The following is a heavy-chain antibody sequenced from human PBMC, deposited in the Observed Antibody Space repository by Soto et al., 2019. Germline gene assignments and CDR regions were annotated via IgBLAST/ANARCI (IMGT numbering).Heavy chain of an antibody. CDR3: ACLYNWDGWSDY. CDR1: GVSITSYY. CDR2: IYSSGST. Sequence: QVQLQESGPGLVKPSETLSLTCTVSGVSITSYYWSWIRQPAGKGLEWIGRIYSSGSTNYNPSLTSRVTMSIDTSTNQCALNLSPVSAADTAVYYCACLYNWDGWSDYWGKGSLVTVSS. J-gene: IGHJ4*02. V-gene: IGHV4-4*07. D-gene: IGHD1-20*01.